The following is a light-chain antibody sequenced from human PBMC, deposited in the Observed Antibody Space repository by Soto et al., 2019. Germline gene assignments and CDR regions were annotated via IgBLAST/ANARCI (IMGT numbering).Light chain of an antibody. CDR2: DVT. CDR3: SSYSSSTTLVL. J-gene: IGLJ2*01. V-gene: IGLV2-14*03. Sequence: QSALTQPASVSGSPGQSITISCTGTSSDVGGFDYVSWYQQLPGKAPKGIIYDVTKRPSGVSTRFSASKSDNTASLTISGLQAEDEADYYCSSYSSSTTLVLFGGGTKLTVL. CDR1: SSDVGGFDY.